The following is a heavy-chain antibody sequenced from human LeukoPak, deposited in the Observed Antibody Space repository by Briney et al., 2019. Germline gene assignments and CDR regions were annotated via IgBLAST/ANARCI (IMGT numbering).Heavy chain of an antibody. D-gene: IGHD2-2*01. V-gene: IGHV3-7*01. CDR1: GFTFRSYA. CDR2: IKQDGSEK. Sequence: PGGSLRLSCAASGFTFRSYAMSWVRQAPGKGLEWVANIKQDGSEKYYVDSVKGRFTISRDNAKNSLYLQMNSLRAEDTAVYYCARDAFLGYCSSTSCYQSWFDPWGQGTLVTVSS. J-gene: IGHJ5*02. CDR3: ARDAFLGYCSSTSCYQSWFDP.